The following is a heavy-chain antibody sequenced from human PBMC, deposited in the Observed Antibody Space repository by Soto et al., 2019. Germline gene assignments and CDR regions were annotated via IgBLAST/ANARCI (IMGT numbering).Heavy chain of an antibody. V-gene: IGHV4-39*01. CDR3: VSRIAAAGEIDY. J-gene: IGHJ4*02. Sequence: SETLSLTCTVSGGSISSSSYYWGWIRQPPGKGLEWIGSIYYSGSTYYNPSLKSRVTISVDTSKNQFSLKLSSVTAADTAVYYCVSRIAAAGEIDYWGQGTLVTVSS. CDR2: IYYSGST. CDR1: GGSISSSSYY. D-gene: IGHD6-13*01.